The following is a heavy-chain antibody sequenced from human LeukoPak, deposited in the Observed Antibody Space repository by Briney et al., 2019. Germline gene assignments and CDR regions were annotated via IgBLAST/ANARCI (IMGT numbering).Heavy chain of an antibody. J-gene: IGHJ4*02. CDR1: GFTFSSYW. CDR3: ARVASGYGSGSYYNGGGYYFDY. CDR2: INSDGSST. V-gene: IGHV3-74*01. D-gene: IGHD3-10*01. Sequence: GGSLRLSCAASGFTFSSYWMHWVRQAPGKGLVWVSRINSDGSSTSYADSVKGRFTISRDNAKNTLYLQMNSLRAEDTAVYYCARVASGYGSGSYYNGGGYYFDYWGQGTLVTVSS.